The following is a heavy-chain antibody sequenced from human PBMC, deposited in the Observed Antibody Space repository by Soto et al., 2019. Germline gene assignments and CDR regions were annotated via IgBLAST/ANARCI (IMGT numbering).Heavy chain of an antibody. CDR3: ATVPYQAIAYFDY. V-gene: IGHV1-8*01. CDR1: GYTFTSYD. D-gene: IGHD2-2*01. J-gene: IGHJ4*02. Sequence: ASVKVSCKASGYTFTSYDINWVRQATGQGLEWMGWMNPNSGNTGYAQKFQGRVTMTRNTSISTAYMELSSLRSEDTAVYYCATVPYQAIAYFDYWGQGTLVTVSS. CDR2: MNPNSGNT.